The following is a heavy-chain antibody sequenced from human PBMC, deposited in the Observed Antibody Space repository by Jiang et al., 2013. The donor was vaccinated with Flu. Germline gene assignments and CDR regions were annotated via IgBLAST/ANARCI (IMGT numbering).Heavy chain of an antibody. CDR1: GGSFSGYY. CDR3: ARGKGRITIFGVVRNLPFDY. J-gene: IGHJ4*02. D-gene: IGHD3-3*01. CDR2: INHSGST. V-gene: IGHV4-34*01. Sequence: LLKPSETLSLTCAVYGGSFSGYYRSWIRQPPGKGLEWIGEINHSGSTNYNPSLKSRVTISVDTSKNQFSLKLSSVTAADTAVYYCARGKGRITIFGVVRNLPFDYWGQGTLVTVSS.